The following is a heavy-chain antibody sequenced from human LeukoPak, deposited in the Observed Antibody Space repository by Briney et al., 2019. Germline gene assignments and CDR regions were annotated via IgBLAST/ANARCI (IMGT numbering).Heavy chain of an antibody. CDR1: GYSINNGYY. D-gene: IGHD3-3*01. J-gene: IGHJ6*03. CDR3: ARGGVRFLEWLSAQYYYYYYMDV. V-gene: IGHV4-38-2*02. CDR2: IYHSGST. Sequence: PSETLSLTCTVSGYSINNGYYWGWIRQPPGKGLEWIGSIYHSGSTNYNPSLKSRVTISVDTSKNQFSLKLSSVTAADTAVYYCARGGVRFLEWLSAQYYYYYYMDVWGKGTTVTVSS.